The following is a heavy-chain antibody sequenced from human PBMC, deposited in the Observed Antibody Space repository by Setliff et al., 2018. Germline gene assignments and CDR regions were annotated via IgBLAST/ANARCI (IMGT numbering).Heavy chain of an antibody. V-gene: IGHV4-34*01. Sequence: SETLSLTCAVYGGSFSGYYWSWIRQPPGKGLEWIGELNHSGSTNYNPSLKSRVTISVDTSKNQFSLKLSSVTAADTAVYYCATSIAARYYYYYMDVWGKGTTVTVSS. D-gene: IGHD6-6*01. CDR2: LNHSGST. CDR1: GGSFSGYY. CDR3: ATSIAARYYYYYMDV. J-gene: IGHJ6*03.